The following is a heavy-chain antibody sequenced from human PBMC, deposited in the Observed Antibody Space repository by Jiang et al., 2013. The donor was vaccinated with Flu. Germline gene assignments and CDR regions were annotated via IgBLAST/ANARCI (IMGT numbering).Heavy chain of an antibody. CDR2: ITVSGAGI. V-gene: IGHV3-23*04. J-gene: IGHJ3*01. CDR1: GFTFNNYA. CDR3: AKLRDHDTSAGRPWAPRDSFDL. Sequence: VQLVESGGKLVQPGASLRLSCTASGFTFNNYAMTWVRQAPGKGLEWVAGITVSGAGIEYAASVKGRVTISRDNSENTVFLQMHNLRVEDTAVYYCAKLRDHDTSAGRPWAPRDSFDLWGQGTEVTVSS. D-gene: IGHD2-15*01.